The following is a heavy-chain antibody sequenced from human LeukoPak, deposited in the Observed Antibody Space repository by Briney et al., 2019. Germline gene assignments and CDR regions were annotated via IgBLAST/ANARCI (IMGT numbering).Heavy chain of an antibody. Sequence: SVKVSCKASGGTFSSYAFSWVRQAPGQGLEWMGGIIPIFGTANYAQKFQGRVTITADESTSTVYMELSSLRSEHTAMYYCARDTSAYLNYLDYWGQGTLVTVSS. CDR3: ARDTSAYLNYLDY. V-gene: IGHV1-69*13. CDR1: GGTFSSYA. D-gene: IGHD3-22*01. CDR2: IIPIFGTA. J-gene: IGHJ4*02.